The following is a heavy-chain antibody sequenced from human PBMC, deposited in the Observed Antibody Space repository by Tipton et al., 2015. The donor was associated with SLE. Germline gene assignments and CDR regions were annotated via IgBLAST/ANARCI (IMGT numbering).Heavy chain of an antibody. CDR1: DVSFSGYY. D-gene: IGHD2-8*01. CDR3: ARGKYGLAYYFAS. Sequence: TLSLTCGVYDVSFSGYYWSWIRQPPGKGLEWIGEINDNGSTHDNPSLKSRVTLSVDTSKNQFSLRLTSVTAADTAIFSCARGKYGLAYYFASWGQGILVTVSS. CDR2: INDNGST. V-gene: IGHV4-34*01. J-gene: IGHJ4*02.